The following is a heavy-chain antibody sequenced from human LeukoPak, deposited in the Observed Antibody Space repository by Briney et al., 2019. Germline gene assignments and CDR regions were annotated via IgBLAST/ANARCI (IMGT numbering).Heavy chain of an antibody. CDR2: FSGSGGST. CDR1: GFTFSSYA. D-gene: IGHD4-17*01. Sequence: GGSLRLSCAASGFTFSSYAMSWVRQAPGKGLECISGFSGSGGSTYYADAVKGRFTISRDNAKNTLYLQMNSLRAEDTAVYYCVKYGDYKFDPWGQGTLVTVSS. V-gene: IGHV3-23*01. J-gene: IGHJ5*02. CDR3: VKYGDYKFDP.